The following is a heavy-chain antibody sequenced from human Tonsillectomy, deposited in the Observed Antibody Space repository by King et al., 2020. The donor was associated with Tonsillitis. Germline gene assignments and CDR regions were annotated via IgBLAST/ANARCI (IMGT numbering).Heavy chain of an antibody. CDR1: GFTFSSYD. Sequence: VQLVESGGGVVQPGRSLRLSCAASGFTFSSYDMHWVRQAPGKGPEWVAVISYDGSKKYYGDSVKGRFTISRDNSKNTLFLQMNSLRGDDTAVYYCAKDNEGKGAMAVWAQGTTVTVSS. CDR2: ISYDGSKK. V-gene: IGHV3-30*18. CDR3: AKDNEGKGAMAV. J-gene: IGHJ6*02. D-gene: IGHD1-1*01.